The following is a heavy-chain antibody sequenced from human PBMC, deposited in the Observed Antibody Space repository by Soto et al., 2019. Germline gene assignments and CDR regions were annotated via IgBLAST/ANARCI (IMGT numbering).Heavy chain of an antibody. CDR2: IYYSGST. Sequence: PSETLSLTCTVSGGSVSSGSYYWSWIRQPPGKGLEWIGYIYYSGSTNYNPSLKSRVTISVDTSKNQFSLKLSSVTAADTAVCYCARDQTGTTRPWPDHWGQGTLVTVSS. J-gene: IGHJ4*02. V-gene: IGHV4-61*01. CDR1: GGSVSSGSYY. CDR3: ARDQTGTTRPWPDH. D-gene: IGHD1-7*01.